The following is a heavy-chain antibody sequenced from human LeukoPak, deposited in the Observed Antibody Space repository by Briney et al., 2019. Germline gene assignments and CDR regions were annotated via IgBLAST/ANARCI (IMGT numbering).Heavy chain of an antibody. Sequence: SETLSLTCTVSGGSISSYYWSWIRQPPGKGLEWIGYIYYSGTTNYNSSLKSRVTISVDTSKHQFSLKLTSVTAADTAVYYCAREGVGATDDAFDIWGQGIVVTVSS. CDR1: GGSISSYY. CDR3: AREGVGATDDAFDI. CDR2: IYYSGTT. V-gene: IGHV4-59*13. J-gene: IGHJ3*02. D-gene: IGHD1-26*01.